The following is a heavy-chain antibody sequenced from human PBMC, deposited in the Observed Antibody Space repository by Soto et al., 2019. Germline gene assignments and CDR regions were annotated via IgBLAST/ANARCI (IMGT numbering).Heavy chain of an antibody. V-gene: IGHV3-15*07. CDR1: GFTFSNAW. CDR3: FHGSGSYYYYYYGMDV. J-gene: IGHJ6*02. Sequence: GGSLRLSCAASGFTFSNAWMNWVRQAPGKGLEWVGRIKSKTDGGTTDYAAPVKGRFTISRDDSKNTLYLQMNSLKTEDTAVYYCFHGSGSYYYYYYGMDVWGQGTTVTVSS. D-gene: IGHD3-10*01. CDR2: IKSKTDGGTT.